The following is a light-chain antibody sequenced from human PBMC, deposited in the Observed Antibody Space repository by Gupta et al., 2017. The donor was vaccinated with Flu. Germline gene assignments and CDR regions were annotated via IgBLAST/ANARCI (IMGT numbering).Light chain of an antibody. V-gene: IGKV3-20*01. CDR2: GAS. CDR3: QQDRSSIT. J-gene: IGKJ5*01. Sequence: EIVLTPSPCTLSSSPGERATFSCRARQRVSSSYLAWYQQKRDQAPRLIIYGASSSATGTPDRFSGSGYTTDFTHTSSGQEDEDGAVYYRQQDRSSITFGQGTQVDIK. CDR1: QRVSSSY.